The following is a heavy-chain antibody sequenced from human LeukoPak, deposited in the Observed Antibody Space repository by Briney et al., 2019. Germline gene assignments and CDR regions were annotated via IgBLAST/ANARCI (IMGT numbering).Heavy chain of an antibody. D-gene: IGHD3-10*01. CDR3: ARVEEGYGSGRRENYFYYYMDV. V-gene: IGHV4-59*01. J-gene: IGHJ6*03. Sequence: PSETLSLTCTVSGGSITNYYWGWIRQPPGKGLEWMGYIYYSGNTKYNPSLKSRVTISADTSKNLFSLKLSSVTAADTAVYYCARVEEGYGSGRRENYFYYYMDVWGKGTTVTISS. CDR2: IYYSGNT. CDR1: GGSITNYY.